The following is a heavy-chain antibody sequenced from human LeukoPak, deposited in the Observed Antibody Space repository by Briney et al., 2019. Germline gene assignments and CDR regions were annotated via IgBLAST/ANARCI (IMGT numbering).Heavy chain of an antibody. V-gene: IGHV1-46*01. D-gene: IGHD3-10*01. CDR1: GYTFTSYY. CDR3: ARDHEYYYGSGSYYPGGCDY. Sequence: ASVRVSCKASGYTFTSYYMHWVRQAPGQGLEWMGIINPSGGSTSYAQKFQGRVTMTRDTSTSTVYMELSSLRSEDTAVYYCARDHEYYYGSGSYYPGGCDYWGQGTLVTVSS. CDR2: INPSGGST. J-gene: IGHJ4*02.